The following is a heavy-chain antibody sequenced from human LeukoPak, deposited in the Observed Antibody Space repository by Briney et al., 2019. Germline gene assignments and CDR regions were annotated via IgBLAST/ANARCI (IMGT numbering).Heavy chain of an antibody. J-gene: IGHJ4*02. V-gene: IGHV1-8*03. Sequence: GASVKVSCKASGYTFTGYSVHWVRQATGQGLEWMGWMNPNSGNTGYAQKFQGRVTITRNTSISTAYMELSSLRSEDTAVYYCARAHCTNGVCYSGYWGQGTLVTVSS. CDR3: ARAHCTNGVCYSGY. D-gene: IGHD2-8*01. CDR1: GYTFTGYS. CDR2: MNPNSGNT.